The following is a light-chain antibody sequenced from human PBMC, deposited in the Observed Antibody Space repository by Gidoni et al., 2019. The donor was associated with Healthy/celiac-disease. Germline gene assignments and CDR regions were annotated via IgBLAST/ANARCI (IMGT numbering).Light chain of an antibody. V-gene: IGKV4-1*01. CDR3: QQYYSTPAH. CDR2: WAS. CDR1: QSVLYSSNNKNY. J-gene: IGKJ4*01. Sequence: DIVMTQSPDSLAVSLGERATINCKSSQSVLYSSNNKNYLAWYQQKPGQPPKLLIYWASTRESGVPDRFSGSGSGTDFTLTISSLQAEDVAVYYCQQYYSTPAHFRGXTKVEIK.